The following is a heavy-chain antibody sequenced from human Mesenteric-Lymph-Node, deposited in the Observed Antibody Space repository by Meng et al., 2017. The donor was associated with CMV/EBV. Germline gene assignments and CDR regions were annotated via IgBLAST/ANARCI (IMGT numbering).Heavy chain of an antibody. D-gene: IGHD6-19*01. J-gene: IGHJ4*02. CDR2: ISSGGTHR. CDR1: GFTFNDHY. V-gene: IGHV3-11*04. CDR3: ARAGIAVAGTGDY. Sequence: GESLKISCAASGFTFNDHYMTWIRQAPGKGLEWVSSISSGGTHRYYADSVTGRFTISRDNAKNSLYLQMNSLRAEDTAVYYCARAGIAVAGTGDYWGQGTLVTVSS.